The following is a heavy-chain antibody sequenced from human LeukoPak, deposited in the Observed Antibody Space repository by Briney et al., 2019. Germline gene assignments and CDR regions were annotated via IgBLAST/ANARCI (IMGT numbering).Heavy chain of an antibody. CDR2: ISSSGSTI. Sequence: PGGFLRLSCAASGFTFSSYEMNWVRQAPGKGLEWVSYISSSGSTIYYADSVKGRFTISRDNSKNTLYLQMNSLRAEDTAVYYCARHGRRYSSSWYDCWGQGTLVTVSS. V-gene: IGHV3-48*03. CDR3: ARHGRRYSSSWYDC. CDR1: GFTFSSYE. J-gene: IGHJ4*02. D-gene: IGHD6-13*01.